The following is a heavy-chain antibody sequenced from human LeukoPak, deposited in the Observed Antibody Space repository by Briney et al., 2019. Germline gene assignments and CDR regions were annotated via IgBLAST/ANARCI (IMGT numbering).Heavy chain of an antibody. CDR2: ISSSGSTI. J-gene: IGHJ6*04. CDR3: AELGITMIGGV. V-gene: IGHV3-48*03. Sequence: GGSLRLSCAASGFTFSNYAMTWVRQAPGKGLEWVSYISSSGSTIYYADSEKGRFTISRDNAKNSLYLQMNSLRAEDTAVYYCAELGITMIGGVWGKGTTVTISS. D-gene: IGHD3-10*02. CDR1: GFTFSNYA.